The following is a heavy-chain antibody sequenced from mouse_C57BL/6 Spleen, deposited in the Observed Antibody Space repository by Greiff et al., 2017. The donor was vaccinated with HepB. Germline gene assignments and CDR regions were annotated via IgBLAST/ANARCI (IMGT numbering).Heavy chain of an antibody. D-gene: IGHD2-4*01. V-gene: IGHV1-53*01. Sequence: QVQLQQPGTELVKPGASVKLSCKASGYTFTSYWMHWVKQRPGQGLEWIGNINPSNGGTNYNEKFKSKATLTVDKSSSTAYMQLSSLTSEDSAVYDWARGGDDYDGRRDFDYWGQGTTLTVSS. CDR2: INPSNGGT. CDR3: ARGGDDYDGRRDFDY. J-gene: IGHJ2*01. CDR1: GYTFTSYW.